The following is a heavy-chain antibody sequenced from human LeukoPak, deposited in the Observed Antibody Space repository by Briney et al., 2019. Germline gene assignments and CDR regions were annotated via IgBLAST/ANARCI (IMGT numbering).Heavy chain of an antibody. D-gene: IGHD6-6*01. CDR3: ARDPRIAARPLFDC. J-gene: IGHJ4*02. CDR2: MNHDGSEK. V-gene: IGHV3-7*01. CDR1: GFTFSTYS. Sequence: GGSLNLSCAASGFTFSTYSMSWVRQAPGKGLEWVANMNHDGSEKYYLDSVKGRFTISRDNAKNSLFLQMNSLRAEDTAVYYCARDPRIAARPLFDCWVQGTLVTVSA.